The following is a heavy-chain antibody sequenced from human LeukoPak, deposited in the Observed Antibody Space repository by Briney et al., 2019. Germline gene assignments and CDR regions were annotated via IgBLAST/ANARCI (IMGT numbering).Heavy chain of an antibody. CDR1: GGTFSSYA. CDR3: ARDLVRGVISHAFDI. J-gene: IGHJ3*02. Sequence: EASVKVSCKASGGTFSSYAISWERQAPGQGLEWMGGIIPIFGTANYAQKLQGRVTITTDESTSTAYMELSSLRSEDTAVYYCARDLVRGVISHAFDIWGQGTMVTVSS. V-gene: IGHV1-69*05. CDR2: IIPIFGTA. D-gene: IGHD3-10*01.